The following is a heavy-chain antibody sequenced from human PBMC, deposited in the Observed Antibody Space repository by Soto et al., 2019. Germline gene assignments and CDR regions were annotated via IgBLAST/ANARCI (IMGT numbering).Heavy chain of an antibody. Sequence: EVQLLESGGGLVQPGGSLRLSCAASGFTFSSYAMSWVRQAPGKGLEWVSAISGSGGSTYYADSVKGRFTISRDNSKNTLYLQMNSLRAEDTAVYYCAKGKSFYSRSWQAHPYYYYMDVWGKGTTVTVSS. CDR1: GFTFSSYA. V-gene: IGHV3-23*01. D-gene: IGHD6-13*01. J-gene: IGHJ6*03. CDR3: AKGKSFYSRSWQAHPYYYYMDV. CDR2: ISGSGGST.